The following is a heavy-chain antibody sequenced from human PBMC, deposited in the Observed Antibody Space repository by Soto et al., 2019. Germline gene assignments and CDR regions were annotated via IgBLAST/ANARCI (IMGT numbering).Heavy chain of an antibody. CDR3: AKDALGDYFYYGMDV. Sequence: EVQLLESGGGLVQPGGSLRLSCAVSGFTFNNYAMNWVRQAPGKGLEWVSSISDSGGRTYYADSVKGRFTISRDNSKNPLYLQMNSLRAEDTAIYYCAKDALGDYFYYGMDVWGQGTTVTVSS. V-gene: IGHV3-23*01. CDR2: ISDSGGRT. J-gene: IGHJ6*02. CDR1: GFTFNNYA.